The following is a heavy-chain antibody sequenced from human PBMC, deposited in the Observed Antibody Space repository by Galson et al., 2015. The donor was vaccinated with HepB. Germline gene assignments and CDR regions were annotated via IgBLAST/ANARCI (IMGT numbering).Heavy chain of an antibody. Sequence: SLRLSCAASGFTFDDYAMHWVRQAPGKGLEWVSGISWNSGSIGYADSVKGRFTISRDNAKNSLYLQMNSLRAEDTALYYCAKDMMKYCSSTSCRNGMDVWGQGTTVTVSS. CDR2: ISWNSGSI. D-gene: IGHD2-2*01. J-gene: IGHJ6*02. V-gene: IGHV3-9*01. CDR1: GFTFDDYA. CDR3: AKDMMKYCSSTSCRNGMDV.